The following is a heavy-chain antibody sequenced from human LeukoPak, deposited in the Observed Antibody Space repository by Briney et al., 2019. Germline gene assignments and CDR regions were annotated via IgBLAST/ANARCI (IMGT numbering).Heavy chain of an antibody. CDR2: IYTSGST. CDR3: ARDRGDSGSGSPAAFDI. D-gene: IGHD3-10*01. CDR1: GGSISSYY. V-gene: IGHV4-4*07. J-gene: IGHJ3*02. Sequence: PSETLSLTCTVSGGSISSYYWSWIRQPAGKGLEWIGRIYTSGSTNYNPSLKSRVTMSVDTSKNQFSLKLSSVTAADTAVYYCARDRGDSGSGSPAAFDIWGQGTMVTVSS.